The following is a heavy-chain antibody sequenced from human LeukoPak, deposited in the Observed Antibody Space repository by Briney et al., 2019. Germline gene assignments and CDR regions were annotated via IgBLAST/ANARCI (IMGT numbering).Heavy chain of an antibody. CDR1: GGSISSGGYS. CDR3: ARGSATVTN. Sequence: SENLSLTCAVSGGSISSGGYSWSWIRQPPGKGLEWIGYIYHSGSTYYNPSLKSRVTISVDRSKNQFSLRLSSVTAADTAMYYCARGSATVTNWGQGTLVTVSS. J-gene: IGHJ4*02. D-gene: IGHD4-17*01. V-gene: IGHV4-30-2*01. CDR2: IYHSGST.